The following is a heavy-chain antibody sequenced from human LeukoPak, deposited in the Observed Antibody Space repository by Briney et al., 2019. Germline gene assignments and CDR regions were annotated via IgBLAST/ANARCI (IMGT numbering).Heavy chain of an antibody. CDR3: ATWVSAFDI. D-gene: IGHD6-13*01. Sequence: PSETLSLTCTVSGGSISSYYWSWIRQPPGKGLEWIGYIYYSGSTNYNPTLKSRVTISVDTSKNQFSLKQSSVTAADTAVYYCATWVSAFDIWGQGTMVTVSS. V-gene: IGHV4-59*08. CDR1: GGSISSYY. CDR2: IYYSGST. J-gene: IGHJ3*02.